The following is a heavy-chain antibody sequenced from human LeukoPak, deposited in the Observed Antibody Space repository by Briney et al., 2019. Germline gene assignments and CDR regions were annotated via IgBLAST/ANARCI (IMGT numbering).Heavy chain of an antibody. Sequence: GASVKVSCKASGYTFTGYYMHWVRQAPGQGLEWMGIINPSGGSTSYAQKFQGRVTMTRDTSTSTVYMELSSLRSEDTAVYYCAREYCSGGSCYSGSRPYYYYYGMDVWGQGTTVTVSS. D-gene: IGHD2-15*01. CDR3: AREYCSGGSCYSGSRPYYYYYGMDV. V-gene: IGHV1-46*01. CDR2: INPSGGST. J-gene: IGHJ6*02. CDR1: GYTFTGYY.